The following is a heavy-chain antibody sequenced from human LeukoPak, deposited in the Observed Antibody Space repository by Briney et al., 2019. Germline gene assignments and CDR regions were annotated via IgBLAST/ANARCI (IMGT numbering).Heavy chain of an antibody. Sequence: GGSLRLSCAASGFTFSNYAMSWVRQAPGKGLEWVSTLSGSGITTYYADSVKGRFTISRDNSKNTLYLQMNSLRAEDTDVYYCVKGIYGSGWSYFDYWGHGTLVTVSS. J-gene: IGHJ4*01. CDR1: GFTFSNYA. D-gene: IGHD6-19*01. CDR2: LSGSGITT. CDR3: VKGIYGSGWSYFDY. V-gene: IGHV3-23*01.